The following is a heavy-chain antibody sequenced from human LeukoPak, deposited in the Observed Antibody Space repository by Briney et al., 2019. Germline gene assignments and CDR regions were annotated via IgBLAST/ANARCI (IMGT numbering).Heavy chain of an antibody. CDR3: ARSTGVTMVRGVND. J-gene: IGHJ4*02. D-gene: IGHD3-10*01. V-gene: IGHV1-18*01. CDR1: GYTFTSYG. Sequence: ASVKVSCKASGYTFTSYGISWVRQAPGQGLEWMGWFSAYNGNTNYAQKLQGRVTMTTDTSTSTAYMELRSLRSDDTAVYYCARSTGVTMVRGVNDWGQGTLVTVSS. CDR2: FSAYNGNT.